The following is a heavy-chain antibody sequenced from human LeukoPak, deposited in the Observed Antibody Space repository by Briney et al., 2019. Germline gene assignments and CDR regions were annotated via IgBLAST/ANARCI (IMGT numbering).Heavy chain of an antibody. J-gene: IGHJ4*02. V-gene: IGHV1-69-2*01. Sequence: ASVKISCKVSGYTFTDYYMHWVQQAPGKGLEWMGLVDPEDGETIYAEKFQGRVTITADTSTDTAYMELSSLRSEDTAVYYCATLRPTPQYCDFNDYWGQGTLVTVSS. D-gene: IGHD4-17*01. CDR3: ATLRPTPQYCDFNDY. CDR2: VDPEDGET. CDR1: GYTFTDYY.